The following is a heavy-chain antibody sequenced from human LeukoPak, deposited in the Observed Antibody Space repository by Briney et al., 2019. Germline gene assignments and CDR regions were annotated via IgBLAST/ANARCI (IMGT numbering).Heavy chain of an antibody. CDR2: IYSNNGGT. CDR1: GYTFTGYY. V-gene: IGHV1-2*02. D-gene: IGHD2-15*01. CDR3: ARGFRTGDMTTFAH. J-gene: IGHJ4*02. Sequence: GASVTVSCMASGYTFTGYYIHWVRQAPGQGLEWMGWIYSNNGGTDYAQKFQGRVTMTRDTSISTAYMEVSRVRSDDTAVYYCARGFRTGDMTTFAHWGQGTLVTVSS.